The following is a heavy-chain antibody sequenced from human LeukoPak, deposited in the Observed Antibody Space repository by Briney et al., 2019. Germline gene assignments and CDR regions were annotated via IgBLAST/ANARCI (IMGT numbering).Heavy chain of an antibody. CDR3: AKDLVAARGY. J-gene: IGHJ4*02. D-gene: IGHD6-6*01. V-gene: IGHV3-23*01. Sequence: GGSLRLSCAASGFIFSSHGMNWVRQAPGKGLEWVSGISPSGDITYYADSVKGRFTISRDNSKNTLYLRMNSLRAEDTAVYYCAKDLVAARGYWGQGTLVTVSS. CDR2: ISPSGDIT. CDR1: GFIFSSHG.